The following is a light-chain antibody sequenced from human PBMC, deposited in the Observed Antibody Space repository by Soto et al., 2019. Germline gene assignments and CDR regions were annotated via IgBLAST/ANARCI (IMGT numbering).Light chain of an antibody. V-gene: IGLV2-8*01. CDR1: SSDVGRYNY. Sequence: QSALTQPPSPSGSPGQSVTISCTGNSSDVGRYNYVSWYQQHPGKAPKLMISEVNKRASGVPDRFSGSKSGNTASLTVSGLQAEDEADYYCSSYAGTPFVFGTGTKVTVL. J-gene: IGLJ1*01. CDR3: SSYAGTPFV. CDR2: EVN.